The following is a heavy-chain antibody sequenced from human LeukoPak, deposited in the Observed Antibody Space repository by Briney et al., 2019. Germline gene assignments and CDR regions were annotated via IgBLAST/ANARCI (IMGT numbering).Heavy chain of an antibody. Sequence: ASVKVSCKASGYTFTGYYMHWVRQAPGQGLEWMGWINPNSGGTKYAQKFQGRVTMTRDTSMYTAYMELSRLKSDDTAVYYCARDYSASWNWFDPWGQGTLVTVSS. D-gene: IGHD6-13*01. J-gene: IGHJ5*02. V-gene: IGHV1-2*02. CDR3: ARDYSASWNWFDP. CDR1: GYTFTGYY. CDR2: INPNSGGT.